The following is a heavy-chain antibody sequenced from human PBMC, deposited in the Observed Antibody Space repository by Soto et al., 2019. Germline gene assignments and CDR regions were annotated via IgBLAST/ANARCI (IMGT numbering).Heavy chain of an antibody. CDR1: GGSISSGGYY. CDR3: ARDVMGSGEAGD. V-gene: IGHV4-31*03. CDR2: IYYSGST. J-gene: IGHJ4*02. Sequence: QVQLQESGPGLVKPSQTLSLTCTVSGGSISSGGYYWSWIRQHPGKGLEWIGYIYYSGSTYYNPSLKSRXXIXVXXSKNQFSLKLSSVTAADTAVYYCARDVMGSGEAGDWGQGTLVTVSS. D-gene: IGHD2-15*01.